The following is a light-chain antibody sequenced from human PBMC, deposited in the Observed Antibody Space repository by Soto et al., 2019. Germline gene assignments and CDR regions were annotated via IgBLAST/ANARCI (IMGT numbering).Light chain of an antibody. CDR1: QSISAY. CDR3: QESDSTHPVN. V-gene: IGKV1-39*01. Sequence: EIRVTHPPSSISFSLLYIATITFRSSQSISAYLNWYQQKPGKAPKLLIYAASSLQSGVQSRFSGSGSGTDFTLTISSRQPEDFAAYYFQESDSTHPVNFGPGTKVDI. J-gene: IGKJ3*01. CDR2: AAS.